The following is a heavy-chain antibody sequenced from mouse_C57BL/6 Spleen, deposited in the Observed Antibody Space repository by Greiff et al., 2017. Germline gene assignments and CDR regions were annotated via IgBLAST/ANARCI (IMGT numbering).Heavy chain of an antibody. J-gene: IGHJ2*01. D-gene: IGHD2-3*01. CDR3: ARDDGLDY. Sequence: QVQLKESGAELVRPGTSVKVSCKASGYAFTNYLMEWVKQRPGQGLEWIGVINPGSGGTNYNEKFKGKATLTADKSSSTAYMQLSSLTSEDSAVYFCARDDGLDYWGQGTTLTVSS. CDR2: INPGSGGT. CDR1: GYAFTNYL. V-gene: IGHV1-54*01.